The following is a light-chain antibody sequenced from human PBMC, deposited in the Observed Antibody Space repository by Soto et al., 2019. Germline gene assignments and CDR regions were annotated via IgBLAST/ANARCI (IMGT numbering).Light chain of an antibody. J-gene: IGKJ4*01. CDR2: DSS. CDR3: QQRSNRPLT. Sequence: EIVLTQSPGTLSLSPGERATHSCRASQSVSNNYLAWYQQKPGQAPRLLIYDSSDRATGIPARFSGSGSGTDFTLTISSLEPADFAVYYCQQRSNRPLTFGGGTKVDIK. CDR1: QSVSNNY. V-gene: IGKV3-11*01.